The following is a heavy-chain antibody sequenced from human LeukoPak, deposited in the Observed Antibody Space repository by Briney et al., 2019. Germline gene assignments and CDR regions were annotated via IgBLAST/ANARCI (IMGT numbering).Heavy chain of an antibody. V-gene: IGHV4-61*02. CDR3: ARGGSILTGYYRQDFDY. Sequence: SETLSLTCTVSGGSISSGSYYWSWIRQPAGKGLEWIGRIYTSGSTYYNPSLKSRATISVDTSKNQFSLKLSSVTAADTAVYYCARGGSILTGYYRQDFDYWGQGTLVTVSS. J-gene: IGHJ4*02. CDR2: IYTSGST. D-gene: IGHD3-9*01. CDR1: GGSISSGSYY.